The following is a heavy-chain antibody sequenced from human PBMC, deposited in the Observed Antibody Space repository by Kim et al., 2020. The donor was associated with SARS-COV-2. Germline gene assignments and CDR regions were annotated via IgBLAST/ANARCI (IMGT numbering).Heavy chain of an antibody. V-gene: IGHV1-3*01. CDR2: NT. Sequence: NTKYSQKFQGRVTITRDTSASTAYMELSSLRSEDTAVYYCASVSSGWYDYWGQGTLVTVSS. J-gene: IGHJ4*02. D-gene: IGHD6-19*01. CDR3: ASVSSGWYDY.